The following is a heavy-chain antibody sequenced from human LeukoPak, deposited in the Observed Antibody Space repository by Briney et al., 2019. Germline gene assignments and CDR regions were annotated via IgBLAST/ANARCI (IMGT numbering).Heavy chain of an antibody. CDR2: ITNSGST. Sequence: SETLSLTCTVSGASISSNYWSWIRQPPGKGLEWIGYITNSGSTAYNSSLKSRVTIPLDTSNNQFSLKLTSVTAADTAVYYCASCLADYYYYYGMDVWGQGTTVTVSS. V-gene: IGHV4-59*08. CDR3: ASCLADYYYYYGMDV. J-gene: IGHJ6*02. CDR1: GASISSNY. D-gene: IGHD5/OR15-5a*01.